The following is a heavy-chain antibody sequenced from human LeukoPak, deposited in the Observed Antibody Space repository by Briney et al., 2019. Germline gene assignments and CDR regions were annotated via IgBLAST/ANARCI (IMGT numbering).Heavy chain of an antibody. Sequence: SETLSLTCTVSGGSISSGSYYWSWIRQPAGKGLEWIGRIYTSGSTNYNPSLKSRVTISVDTSKNQFSLKLSSVTAADTAVYYCARLKRMVKNYYYYYMDVWGKGTTVTVSS. V-gene: IGHV4-61*02. J-gene: IGHJ6*03. D-gene: IGHD5-18*01. CDR3: ARLKRMVKNYYYYYMDV. CDR2: IYTSGST. CDR1: GGSISSGSYY.